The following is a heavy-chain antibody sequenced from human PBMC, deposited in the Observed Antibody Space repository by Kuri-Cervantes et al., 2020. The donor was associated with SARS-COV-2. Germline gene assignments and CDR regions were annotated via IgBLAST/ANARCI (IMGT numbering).Heavy chain of an antibody. J-gene: IGHJ4*02. D-gene: IGHD4-17*01. Sequence: GSLRLSCTVSGASISSDYWSWIRQSPGKGLEWIGSIYHSGSTYYNPSLKSRVTISVDTSKNQFSLKLSSVTAADTAVYYCARGKQYGDHGLSDYWGQGTLVTVSS. V-gene: IGHV4-38-2*02. CDR3: ARGKQYGDHGLSDY. CDR1: GASISSDY. CDR2: IYHSGST.